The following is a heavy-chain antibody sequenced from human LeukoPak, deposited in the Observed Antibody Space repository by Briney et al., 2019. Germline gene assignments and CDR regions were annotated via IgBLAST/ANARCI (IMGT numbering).Heavy chain of an antibody. V-gene: IGHV3-23*01. D-gene: IGHD5-18*01. CDR1: GFTFSSYA. J-gene: IGHJ4*02. Sequence: PGGSLRLSCAASGFTFSSYAMSWVRQAPGKGLEWVSAISSSGGSTYYADSVKGRFTVSRDNSKNTLYLQMNSLRAEDTAVYYCAKVPEGEYSYGILDYWGQGTLVTVSS. CDR2: ISSSGGST. CDR3: AKVPEGEYSYGILDY.